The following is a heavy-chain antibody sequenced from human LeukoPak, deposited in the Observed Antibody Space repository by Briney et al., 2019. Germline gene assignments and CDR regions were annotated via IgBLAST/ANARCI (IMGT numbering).Heavy chain of an antibody. D-gene: IGHD3-10*01. CDR1: GFTFSSYG. CDR3: AKELMPGGHYCGSGSPEY. Sequence: GGSLRLSCAASGFTFSSYGMHWVRQAPGKGLEWVAVIWYDGNNKYYADSVKGRFTISRDNSKNTLYLQMNSLRAEDTAVYYCAKELMPGGHYCGSGSPEYWGQGTLVTVSS. V-gene: IGHV3-33*06. J-gene: IGHJ4*02. CDR2: IWYDGNNK.